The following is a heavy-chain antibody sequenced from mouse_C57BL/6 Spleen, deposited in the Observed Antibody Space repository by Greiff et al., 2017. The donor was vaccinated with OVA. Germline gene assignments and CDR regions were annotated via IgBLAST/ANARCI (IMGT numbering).Heavy chain of an antibody. V-gene: IGHV1-18*01. Sequence: VQLKESGPELVKPGASVKIPCKASGYTFTDYNMDWVKQSHGKSLEWIGDINPNNGGTIYNQKFKGKATLTVDKSSSTAYMELRSLTSEDTAVYYCARGAYGYGRGAYWGQGTLVTVSA. J-gene: IGHJ3*01. CDR3: ARGAYGYGRGAY. D-gene: IGHD2-2*01. CDR2: INPNNGGT. CDR1: GYTFTDYN.